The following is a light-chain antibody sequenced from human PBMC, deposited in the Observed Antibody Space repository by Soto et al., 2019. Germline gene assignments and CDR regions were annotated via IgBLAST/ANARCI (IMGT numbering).Light chain of an antibody. CDR3: QKFNKWPWT. CDR2: GAS. CDR1: QSVSNNY. V-gene: IGKV3-20*01. J-gene: IGKJ1*01. Sequence: EIVLTQSPGTLSLSPGERATLSCRTSQSVSNNYLAWYQQKPGQAPRLLIYGASSRATGIPDRVSGSGSGTDFTLSISRLEPEDFAVYYCQKFNKWPWTFGQGTKVDI.